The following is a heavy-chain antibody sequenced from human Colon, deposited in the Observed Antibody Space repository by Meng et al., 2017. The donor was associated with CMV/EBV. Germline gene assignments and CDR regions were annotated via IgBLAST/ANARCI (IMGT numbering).Heavy chain of an antibody. D-gene: IGHD3-3*01. J-gene: IGHJ6*02. CDR2: IRSRGKSSTT. CDR1: GFTLSDHY. CDR3: ARNSIFGVVQHYGMGL. V-gene: IGHV3-72*01. Sequence: GGALRLSWAASGFTLSDHYMDWVRQAPGKGLEWVGRIRSRGKSSTTEYDASVKGRFIISRDDSKNSLYLQMNSLKTEVAAVYYCARNSIFGVVQHYGMGLWGQGTTVTVS.